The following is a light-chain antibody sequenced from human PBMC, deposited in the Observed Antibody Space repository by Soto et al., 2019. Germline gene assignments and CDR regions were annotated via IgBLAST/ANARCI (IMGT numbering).Light chain of an antibody. Sequence: EMVMTQSPATLSVSPGGRATLSCRASQSVSSTLAWYQQKPGQAPRLLIYGASRRATGIPDRFSGSGSGTDFTLTISRLEPEDFAVYYCQQYGSSPWTFGQGTKVDIK. J-gene: IGKJ1*01. V-gene: IGKV3-20*01. CDR1: QSVSST. CDR2: GAS. CDR3: QQYGSSPWT.